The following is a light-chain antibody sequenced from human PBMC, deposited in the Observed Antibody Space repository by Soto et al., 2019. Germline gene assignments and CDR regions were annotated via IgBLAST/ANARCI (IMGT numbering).Light chain of an antibody. J-gene: IGLJ3*02. CDR3: QSADSSGTYRML. Sequence: SYELTQPPSVSVSPGQTARITCSGDALPKQNAYWYQQKPGQAPVLVIYKDSERPSGIPERFSGSSSGTTVTLTIRGVQAEDEADYYCQSADSSGTYRMLFGGGTKVTVL. CDR2: KDS. V-gene: IGLV3-25*03. CDR1: ALPKQN.